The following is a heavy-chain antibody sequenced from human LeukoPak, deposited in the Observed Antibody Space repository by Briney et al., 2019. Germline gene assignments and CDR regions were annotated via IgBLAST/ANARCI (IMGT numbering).Heavy chain of an antibody. J-gene: IGHJ6*02. D-gene: IGHD2-2*01. CDR2: ISYDGSNK. Sequence: GGSLRLSCAASGFTFGSYGMHWVRQAPGKGLEWVAVISYDGSNKYYADSVKGRFTISRDNSKNTLYLQMNSLRAEDTAVYYCAKERYCSSTSCSEAGYYYYGMDVWGQGTTVTVSS. CDR3: AKERYCSSTSCSEAGYYYYGMDV. CDR1: GFTFGSYG. V-gene: IGHV3-30*18.